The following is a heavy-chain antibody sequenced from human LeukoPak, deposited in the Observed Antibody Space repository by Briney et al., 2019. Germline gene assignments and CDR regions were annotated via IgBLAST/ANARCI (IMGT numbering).Heavy chain of an antibody. V-gene: IGHV3-21*01. CDR1: GFTFSSYS. CDR3: ARVVAARLTGDYYYYYMDV. CDR2: ISSSSSYI. J-gene: IGHJ6*03. D-gene: IGHD6-6*01. Sequence: GGSLRLSCAASGFTFSSYSMNWVRQAPGKGLEWVSSISSSSSYIYYADSVKGRFTISRDNAKNSLYLQMNSLRAEDTAVYYCARVVAARLTGDYYYYYMDVWGKGTTVTVSS.